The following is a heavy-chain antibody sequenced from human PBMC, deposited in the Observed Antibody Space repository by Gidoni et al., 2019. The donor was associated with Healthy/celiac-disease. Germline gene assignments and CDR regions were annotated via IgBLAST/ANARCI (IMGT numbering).Heavy chain of an antibody. CDR3: ARLSSLALFWSGYYFDY. J-gene: IGHJ4*02. Sequence: QVQLQQWGAGLLKPSETLSLTCAVYGGSFSGYYWSWIRQPPGKGLEWIGEINHSGSTNYNPSLKSRVTISVDTSKNQFSLKLSSVTAADTAVYYCARLSSLALFWSGYYFDYWGQGTLVTVSS. V-gene: IGHV4-34*01. CDR2: INHSGST. CDR1: GGSFSGYY. D-gene: IGHD3-3*01.